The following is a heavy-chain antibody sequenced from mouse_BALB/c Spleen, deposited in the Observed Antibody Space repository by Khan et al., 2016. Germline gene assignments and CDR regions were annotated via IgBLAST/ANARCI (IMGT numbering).Heavy chain of an antibody. CDR1: GFNIKDYY. D-gene: IGHD2-10*01. J-gene: IGHJ3*01. CDR3: ARPYYGKDAGFAD. CDR2: IDPENGNT. Sequence: VQLKQSGAELVRPGALVKLSCKASGFNIKDYYMHWVKQRPEQGLEWIGWIDPENGNTIYDPKFQGKASITADTSSNTAYLPLSSLTSEDTAVSYCARPYYGKDAGFADGGQGTLVTVSA. V-gene: IGHV14-1*02.